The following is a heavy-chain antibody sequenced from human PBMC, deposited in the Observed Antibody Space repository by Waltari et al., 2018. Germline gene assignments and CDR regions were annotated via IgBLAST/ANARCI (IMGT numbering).Heavy chain of an antibody. Sequence: EVQLVESGGGLVQPGGSLRLSCAASGFTFNSYWMHWVRQVPGKGLVGVSRIERDGSTTTYADSVKGRLTISRDNAKNTLYLKMNSLRAEDTAVYYCARAVAGCYFDNWGQGALVTVSS. V-gene: IGHV3-74*01. CDR3: ARAVAGCYFDN. CDR2: IERDGSTT. CDR1: GFTFNSYW. D-gene: IGHD6-19*01. J-gene: IGHJ4*02.